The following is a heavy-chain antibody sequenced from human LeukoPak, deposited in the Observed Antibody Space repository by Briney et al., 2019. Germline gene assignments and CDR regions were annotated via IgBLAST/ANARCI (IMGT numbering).Heavy chain of an antibody. J-gene: IGHJ4*02. CDR2: ISSSSSYI. Sequence: PGGSLRLSCAASGFTFSSYSMNWVRQVPGKGLEWVSSISSSSSYIYYADSVKGRFTISRDNAKNSLYLQMNSLRAEDTAVYYCARDGARSGDFDYWGQGTLVTVSS. V-gene: IGHV3-21*01. CDR1: GFTFSSYS. CDR3: ARDGARSGDFDY. D-gene: IGHD6-19*01.